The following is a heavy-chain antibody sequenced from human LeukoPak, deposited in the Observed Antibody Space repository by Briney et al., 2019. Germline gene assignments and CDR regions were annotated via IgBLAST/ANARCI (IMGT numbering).Heavy chain of an antibody. V-gene: IGHV4-34*01. J-gene: IGHJ5*02. Sequence: SETLSLTCAVYGGSFSGYYWSWIRQPPRQGLEWIGEVNHSGSTNTNPYLTSRVTITVDTSKNQCSLKVGSVTAADTAVYYCVRGWLTVNTWAFHWFDPWGQGTLVTVSS. CDR1: GGSFSGYY. CDR2: VNHSGST. CDR3: VRGWLTVNTWAFHWFDP. D-gene: IGHD4-17*01.